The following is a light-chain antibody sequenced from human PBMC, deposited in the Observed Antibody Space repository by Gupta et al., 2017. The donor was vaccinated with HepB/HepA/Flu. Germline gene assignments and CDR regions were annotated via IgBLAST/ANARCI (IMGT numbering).Light chain of an antibody. V-gene: IGLV1-51*01. CDR3: GTWDSSLSAV. CDR2: DNN. J-gene: IGLJ3*02. CDR1: SPNIGNNY. Sequence: QPVLTQPPSVSAAPGQKVTISCSGSSPNIGNNYVSWYQQLPGTAPKLLIYDNNKPPSRIPGRFSGSKSGTSATLVITGLQTGDEADYYCGTWDSSLSAVFGGGTKLTVL.